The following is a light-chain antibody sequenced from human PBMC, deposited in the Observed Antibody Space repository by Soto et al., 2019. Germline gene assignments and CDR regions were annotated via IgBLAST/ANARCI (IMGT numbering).Light chain of an antibody. CDR3: ATWDSSLSAAA. CDR2: DNN. J-gene: IGLJ1*01. Sequence: QSVLTQPPSVSATPGQKVTISCSGSSSNIGNNYVSWYQHLPGTAPKLLIYDNNNRPSGIPERFSGSKSGTSATLGITGLQTGDEADYYCATWDSSLSAAAFGPGTKLTVL. CDR1: SSNIGNNY. V-gene: IGLV1-51*01.